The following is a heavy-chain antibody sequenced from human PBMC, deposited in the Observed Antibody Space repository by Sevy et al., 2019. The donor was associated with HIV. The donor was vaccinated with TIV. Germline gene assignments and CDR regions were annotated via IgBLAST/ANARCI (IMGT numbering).Heavy chain of an antibody. D-gene: IGHD3-3*01. J-gene: IGHJ5*02. CDR3: ERSGFLEWPGSFRGPRNWFDP. CDR2: IYYSGSS. V-gene: IGHV4-59*13. Sequence: SETLSLTCTVSGGSISSYYWSWIRQPPGKGLEWIGYIYYSGSSNYNPSLKSRVTISVDTSKNQFSLKLSSVTAADTAVYYCERSGFLEWPGSFRGPRNWFDPWGQGTLVTVSS. CDR1: GGSISSYY.